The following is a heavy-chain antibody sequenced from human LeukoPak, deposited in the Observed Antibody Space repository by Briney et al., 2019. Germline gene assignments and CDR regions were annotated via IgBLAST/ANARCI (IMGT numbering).Heavy chain of an antibody. V-gene: IGHV3-23*01. J-gene: IGHJ4*02. D-gene: IGHD4-17*01. Sequence: GESLKISCAASGFIFTSFAMTWVRQAPGKELEWVSSITASGGSTYYADSVKGRFTISRDNSKDTLYLQMNSLRAEDTAVYYCAKRRSTVTTVDSWGQGTLVTVS. CDR2: ITASGGST. CDR3: AKRRSTVTTVDS. CDR1: GFIFTSFA.